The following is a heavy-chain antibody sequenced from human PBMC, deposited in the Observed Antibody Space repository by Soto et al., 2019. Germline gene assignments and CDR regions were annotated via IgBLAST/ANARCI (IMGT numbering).Heavy chain of an antibody. J-gene: IGHJ4*02. CDR2: INSDGIGS. V-gene: IGHV3-74*01. Sequence: TGGSLRLSCGASGFTVSTYWMHWVRQGPGKGLVWVSRINSDGIGSNYADSVKGRFIISRDNAKNTLYLQMNSLRAEDTAVYYCARGEDYGDSLNYWGQGTLVTVSS. CDR3: ARGEDYGDSLNY. D-gene: IGHD4-17*01. CDR1: GFTVSTYW.